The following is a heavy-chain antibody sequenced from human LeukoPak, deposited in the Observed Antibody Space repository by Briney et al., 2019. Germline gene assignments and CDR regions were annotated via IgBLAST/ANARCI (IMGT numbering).Heavy chain of an antibody. Sequence: GGSLRLSCAASGFTFRTSGMNWVRQAPGKGLEWVSYISSSGTTISYAQSVKGRFTITGDNAQNSLTLHMNTLRADDTAVYYCAKDGGTHFDHWGQGTLVTVSS. CDR1: GFTFRTSG. D-gene: IGHD1-26*01. J-gene: IGHJ4*02. V-gene: IGHV3-48*01. CDR2: ISSSGTTI. CDR3: AKDGGTHFDH.